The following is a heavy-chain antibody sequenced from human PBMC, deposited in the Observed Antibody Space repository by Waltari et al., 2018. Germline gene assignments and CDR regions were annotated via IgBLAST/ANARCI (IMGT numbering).Heavy chain of an antibody. CDR3: ARDRQSGGFRYDY. J-gene: IGHJ4*02. CDR1: GFTFSTYA. V-gene: IGHV3-30*01. Sequence: QVQLVESGGGVVQPVRSLSLSRAASGFTFSTYALHWVRPAPGKGLEGVAVILHDGSNKYYADSVKGRFTISRDNSKNTLYLQMNSLRAEDTATYFCARDRQSGGFRYDYWGQGTLVTVSS. D-gene: IGHD1-1*01. CDR2: ILHDGSNK.